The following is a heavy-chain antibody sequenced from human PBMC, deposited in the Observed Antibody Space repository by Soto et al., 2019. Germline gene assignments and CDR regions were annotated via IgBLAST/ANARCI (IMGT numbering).Heavy chain of an antibody. J-gene: IGHJ6*04. Sequence: ASVKVACKASGYTLTGYYMHWCRESAGQGLEWMGWINPNSGGTNYAQKFQGRVTMTRDTSISTAYMELSRLRSDDTAVYYRARAVTHIGLVVAAPLYYYNDGMDIFPKVTTGT. CDR1: GYTLTGYY. CDR3: ARAVTHIGLVVAAPLYYYNDGMDI. V-gene: IGHV1-2*02. D-gene: IGHD2-15*01. CDR2: INPNSGGT.